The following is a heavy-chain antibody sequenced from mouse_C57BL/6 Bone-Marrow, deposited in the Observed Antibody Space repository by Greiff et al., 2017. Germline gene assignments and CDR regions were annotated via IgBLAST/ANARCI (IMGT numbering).Heavy chain of an antibody. J-gene: IGHJ3*01. Sequence: EVQLVESGGDLVKPGGSLKLSCAASGFTFSSYGMSWVRQTPDKRLEWVATISSGGSYTYYPASVKGRFTIYRDNAKNTLYLQMSSLKSEDTAMYYCARGGLRRAWFAYWGQGTLVTVSA. CDR1: GFTFSSYG. V-gene: IGHV5-6*01. CDR2: ISSGGSYT. CDR3: ARGGLRRAWFAY. D-gene: IGHD2-2*01.